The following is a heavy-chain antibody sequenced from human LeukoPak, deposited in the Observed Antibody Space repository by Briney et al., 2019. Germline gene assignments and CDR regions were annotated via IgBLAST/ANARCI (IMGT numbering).Heavy chain of an antibody. Sequence: KPSETLSLTCTVSGGSISSSPYYWGWIRQPPGKQLEWIGSIFYSGTAYYNPSFKSRVSISVDTSKSQFSLDLSSVTAADTAVYYCAGGWYWDYWGQGTLVTVSS. D-gene: IGHD6-19*01. J-gene: IGHJ4*02. V-gene: IGHV4-39*01. CDR1: GGSISSSPYY. CDR2: IFYSGTA. CDR3: AGGWYWDY.